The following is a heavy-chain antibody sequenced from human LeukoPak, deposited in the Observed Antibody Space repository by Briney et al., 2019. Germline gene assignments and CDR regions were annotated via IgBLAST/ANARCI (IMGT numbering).Heavy chain of an antibody. V-gene: IGHV1-8*01. J-gene: IGHJ5*02. Sequence: ASVKVSCKATGYTFTNYDINWVRQATGQGLEWMGWMNPNSGNTGYAQKFQGRVTMTRNTSISTAYMELSSLRSEDTAVYYCARGRRRNWVDPWGQGTLVTVSS. CDR2: MNPNSGNT. CDR3: ARGRRRNWVDP. CDR1: GYTFTNYD. D-gene: IGHD1-14*01.